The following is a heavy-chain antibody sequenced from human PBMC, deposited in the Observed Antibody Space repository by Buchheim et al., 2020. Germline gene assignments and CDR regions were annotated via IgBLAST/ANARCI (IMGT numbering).Heavy chain of an antibody. CDR1: GFTFSTYS. CDR3: ARDQFNSAWPYYYGMDV. Sequence: EMQLVESGGGLVQPGGSLRLSCEASGFTFSTYSMSWVRQAPGKGLEWVSYISSSSSTIYYADSLQGRFTISRDNAKNSLYLQMNSLRAEDTAVYYCARDQFNSAWPYYYGMDVWGQGTT. D-gene: IGHD5-18*01. V-gene: IGHV3-48*01. CDR2: ISSSSSTI. J-gene: IGHJ6*02.